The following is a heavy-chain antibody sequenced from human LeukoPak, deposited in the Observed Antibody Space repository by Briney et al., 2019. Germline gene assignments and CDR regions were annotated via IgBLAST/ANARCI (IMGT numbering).Heavy chain of an antibody. CDR1: GYTFTGYY. CDR2: INPNSGGT. CDR3: ARDFGSSWYSYYYGMDV. J-gene: IGHJ6*02. D-gene: IGHD6-13*01. V-gene: IGHV1-2*06. Sequence: ASVKVSCKASGYTFTGYYMHWVRQAPGQRLEWMGRINPNSGGTNYAQKFQGRVTMTRDMSISSAYMELSRLRSDDTAVYYCARDFGSSWYSYYYGMDVWGQGTTVTVSS.